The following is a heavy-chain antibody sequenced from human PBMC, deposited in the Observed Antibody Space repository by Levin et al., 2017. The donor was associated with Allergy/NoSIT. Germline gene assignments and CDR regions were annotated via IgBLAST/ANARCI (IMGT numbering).Heavy chain of an antibody. CDR3: AREMAETAADTFDV. D-gene: IGHD2-8*01. J-gene: IGHJ3*01. CDR1: GFSFTSFA. Sequence: GASVKVSCKTSGFSFTSFAFTWVRQAPGQGLEWMGWISPYTGDTKYAQKLQDRVSMTTDTPTSTVYMELRNLTSDDTPVYYCAREMAETAADTFDVWGQGTMVIVSS. CDR2: ISPYTGDT. V-gene: IGHV1-18*01.